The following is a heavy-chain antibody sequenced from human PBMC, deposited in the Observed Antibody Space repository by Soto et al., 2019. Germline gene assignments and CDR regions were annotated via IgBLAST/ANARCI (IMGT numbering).Heavy chain of an antibody. Sequence: QVQLQQWGAGLLKPSETLSLTCAVYGGSFSGYYWSWIRQPPGKGLEWIGEINHSGSTNYNPSLKSRVTISVDTSKNQFSLKLSSVTAADTAVYYCARRGDYVGCSDYWGQGTLVTVSS. CDR1: GGSFSGYY. J-gene: IGHJ4*02. CDR3: ARRGDYVGCSDY. CDR2: INHSGST. V-gene: IGHV4-34*01. D-gene: IGHD4-17*01.